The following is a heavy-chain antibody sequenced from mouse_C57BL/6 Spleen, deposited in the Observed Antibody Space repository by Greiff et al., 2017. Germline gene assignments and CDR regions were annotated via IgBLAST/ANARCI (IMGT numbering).Heavy chain of an antibody. D-gene: IGHD1-1*01. Sequence: EVNLVEPEGGLVQPGSSMKLSCTASGFTFSDYYMAWVRQVPEKGLEWVANINYDGSSTYYLDSLKSRFIISRDNAKNILYLQMSSLKSEDTATYYCARGGDYGSRFTFAYWGQGTLVTVSA. CDR3: ARGGDYGSRFTFAY. CDR2: INYDGSST. V-gene: IGHV5-16*01. J-gene: IGHJ3*01. CDR1: GFTFSDYY.